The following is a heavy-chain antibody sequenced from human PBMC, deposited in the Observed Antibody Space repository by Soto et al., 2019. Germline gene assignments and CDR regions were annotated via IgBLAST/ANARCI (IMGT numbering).Heavy chain of an antibody. CDR2: IYPGDSDT. D-gene: IGHD5-18*01. J-gene: IGHJ4*02. CDR1: GYSFTSYW. Sequence: GESLKLSCRGSGYSFTSYWIGWVLHMPGKGLEWMGIIYPGDSDTRYSPSFQGQVTISADKSISTAYLQWSSLKASDTAMYYCARRRDTAMDLDYWGQGTLVTVSS. CDR3: ARRRDTAMDLDY. V-gene: IGHV5-51*01.